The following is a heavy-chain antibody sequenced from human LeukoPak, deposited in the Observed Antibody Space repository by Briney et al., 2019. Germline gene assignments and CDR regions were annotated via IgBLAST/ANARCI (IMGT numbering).Heavy chain of an antibody. CDR1: GLHHNPYT. Sequence: GGSLRLSCSASGLHHNPYTVNWLPQAPGKGGEWVASISSSSSYMYYGDLVKGRFTISRDNAKNTLYLQLDSLRAEDTATYYCARRVTTFLSWGQGTLVIVSS. D-gene: IGHD4-17*01. CDR3: ARRVTTFLS. CDR2: ISSSSSYM. V-gene: IGHV3-21*01. J-gene: IGHJ4*02.